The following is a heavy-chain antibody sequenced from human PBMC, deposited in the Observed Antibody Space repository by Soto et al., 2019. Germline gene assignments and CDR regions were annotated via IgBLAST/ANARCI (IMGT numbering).Heavy chain of an antibody. CDR2: ISSSSSYT. CDR3: ARIPTGDYATYYYYGMDV. Sequence: PGGSLRLSCAASGFTFSDYYMSWIRQAPGKGLEWVSYISSSSSYTNYADSVKGRFTISRDNAKNSLYLQMNSLRAEDTAVYYCARIPTGDYATYYYYGMDVWGQGTTVTVSS. D-gene: IGHD4-17*01. CDR1: GFTFSDYY. V-gene: IGHV3-11*06. J-gene: IGHJ6*02.